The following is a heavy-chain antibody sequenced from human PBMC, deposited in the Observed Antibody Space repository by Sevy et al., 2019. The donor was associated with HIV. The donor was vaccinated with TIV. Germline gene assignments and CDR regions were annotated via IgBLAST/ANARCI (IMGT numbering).Heavy chain of an antibody. V-gene: IGHV3-23*01. CDR2: ISVTGGST. Sequence: GGSLRLSCSASGFTFCSYAMSWVRQAPGKGLEWVSAISVTGGSTYYGDPVKGRFTISRDNSRNRLYLQMNSLRAEDTAVYYCAKEDRPKGGGEDEWDLPPYYDYWGQGTLVTVSS. J-gene: IGHJ4*02. D-gene: IGHD1-26*01. CDR1: GFTFCSYA. CDR3: AKEDRPKGGGEDEWDLPPYYDY.